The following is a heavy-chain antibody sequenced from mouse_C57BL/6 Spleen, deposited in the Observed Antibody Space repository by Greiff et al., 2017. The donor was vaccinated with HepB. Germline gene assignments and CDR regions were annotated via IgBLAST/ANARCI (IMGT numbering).Heavy chain of an antibody. D-gene: IGHD3-2*02. CDR1: GYTFTNYW. V-gene: IGHV1-63*01. CDR2: IYPGGGYT. J-gene: IGHJ3*01. CDR3: ARDSSGYVRFAY. Sequence: VKLMESGAELVRPGTSVKMSCKASGYTFTNYWIGWAKQRPGHGLEWIGDIYPGGGYTNYNEKFKGKATLTADKSSSTAYMQFSSLTSEDSAIYYCARDSSGYVRFAYWGQGTLVTVSA.